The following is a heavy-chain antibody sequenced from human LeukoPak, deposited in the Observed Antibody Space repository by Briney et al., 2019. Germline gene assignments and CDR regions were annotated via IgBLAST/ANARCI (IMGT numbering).Heavy chain of an antibody. CDR3: ARDMNDFWSGSFDY. D-gene: IGHD3-3*01. J-gene: IGHJ4*02. CDR2: ISYDGSNK. V-gene: IGHV3-30-3*01. CDR1: GFTFSSYA. Sequence: GGSLRLSCAASGFTFSSYAMHWVRQAPGKGLEWVAVISYDGSNKYYADSVKGRFTISRVNSKNTLYLQMNSLRAEDTAVYYCARDMNDFWSGSFDYWGQGTLVTVSS.